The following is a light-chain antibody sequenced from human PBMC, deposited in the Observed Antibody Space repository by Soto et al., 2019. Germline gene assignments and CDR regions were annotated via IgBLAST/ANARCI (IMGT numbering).Light chain of an antibody. Sequence: QSALTQPASVSGSPGQSITISCTGTSSDVGSHNFVSWYQQRPGKAPKLMIFEVTKRPSGVSSRFSASKSGNTASLTISGVEAEGEAYYYCCSYAGTTTWVFGGGTKPTVL. CDR3: CSYAGTTTWV. J-gene: IGLJ2*01. V-gene: IGLV2-23*02. CDR2: EVT. CDR1: SSDVGSHNF.